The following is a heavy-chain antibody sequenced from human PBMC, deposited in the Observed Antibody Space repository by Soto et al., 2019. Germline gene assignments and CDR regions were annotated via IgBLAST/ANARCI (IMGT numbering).Heavy chain of an antibody. Sequence: PSETLSLTCAVYGGSFSGYYWTWIRQPPGTGLEWIGEINHSGSTNYNPSLKSRVTISVDTSKNQFSLKLSSVTAADTAVYYCVGSGELLDYYYYGMDVWGQGTTVTAP. CDR2: INHSGST. J-gene: IGHJ6*02. V-gene: IGHV4-34*01. D-gene: IGHD1-26*01. CDR1: GGSFSGYY. CDR3: VGSGELLDYYYYGMDV.